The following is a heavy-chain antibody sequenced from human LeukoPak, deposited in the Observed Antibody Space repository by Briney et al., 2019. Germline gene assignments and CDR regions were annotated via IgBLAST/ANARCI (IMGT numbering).Heavy chain of an antibody. V-gene: IGHV6-1*01. CDR3: AREVYCSGGSCYSDAFDI. CDR1: GDSVSSNSAA. J-gene: IGHJ3*02. D-gene: IGHD2-15*01. CDR2: TYYRSKWYN. Sequence: SQTLSLTCAISGDSVSSNSAAWNWIRQSPSRGLEWLGRTYYRSKWYNDYAVSVKSRITINPDTSKSQFSLQLNSVTPEDTAVYYCAREVYCSGGSCYSDAFDIWGQGTMVTVSS.